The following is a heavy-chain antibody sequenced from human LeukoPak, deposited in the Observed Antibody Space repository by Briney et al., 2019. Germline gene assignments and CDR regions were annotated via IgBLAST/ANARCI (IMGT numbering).Heavy chain of an antibody. J-gene: IGHJ4*02. CDR1: GFTFDAYA. D-gene: IGHD3-22*01. Sequence: GGSLRLSCTASGFTFDAYAMNWVRQAPGRGLEWVSGLTITDGTKYYEDSVKGRFSISRDNSKITVSLQMNSLSADDTAVYYCARSAYLDSSGYYFDFWGQGTLVTVSS. V-gene: IGHV3-23*01. CDR3: ARSAYLDSSGYYFDF. CDR2: LTITDGTK.